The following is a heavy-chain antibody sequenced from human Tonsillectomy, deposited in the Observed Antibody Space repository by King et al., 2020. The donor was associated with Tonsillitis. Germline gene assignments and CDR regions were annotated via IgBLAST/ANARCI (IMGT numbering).Heavy chain of an antibody. CDR2: IYDSVNT. J-gene: IGHJ5*02. CDR1: GGSLSGGAYY. V-gene: IGHV4-31*03. CDR3: GRYEGGVFDH. Sequence: VQLQESGPGLVKRLQTPSLTCTFSGGSLSGGAYYWSWIRPYPGKGLEWIGYIYDSVNTYYNPSLKKRLSISLDTSKNQFSLKVTSVTAADTAVYYCGRYEGGVFDHWGQGTLVTVSS. D-gene: IGHD2-15*01.